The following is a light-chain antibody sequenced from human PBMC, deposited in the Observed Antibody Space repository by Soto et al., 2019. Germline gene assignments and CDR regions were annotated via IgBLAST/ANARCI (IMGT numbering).Light chain of an antibody. CDR2: DAS. Sequence: EIVLTQSPGTLSLSPGERATLSCRASQKISSYLAWYQQKPGQPPRLLIFDASNRATGIPARFIGSGSGTDFTLTISSLQPEDFAVYYCQQRSNWPPLTFGGGTKVEIK. CDR1: QKISSY. J-gene: IGKJ4*01. CDR3: QQRSNWPPLT. V-gene: IGKV3-11*01.